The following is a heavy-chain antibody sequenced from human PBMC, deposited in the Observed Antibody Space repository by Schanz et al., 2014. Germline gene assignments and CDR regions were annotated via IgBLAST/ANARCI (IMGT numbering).Heavy chain of an antibody. J-gene: IGHJ4*02. D-gene: IGHD6-19*01. CDR1: GGSISSNNW. V-gene: IGHV4-4*02. CDR2: IYQSGKT. CDR3: AGRPVRARSGGLDS. Sequence: QVQLQESGPGLVKPSGTLSLTCTVSGGSISSNNWWTWVRQPPGKGLEWIGEIYQSGKTTYDPSLKIRLTVSMDKSSNQFSLRLPSVTAADTAVYFCAGRPVRARSGGLDSWGQGTLVTVSS.